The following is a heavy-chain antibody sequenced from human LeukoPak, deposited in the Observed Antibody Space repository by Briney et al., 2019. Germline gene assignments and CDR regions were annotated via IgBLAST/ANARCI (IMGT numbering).Heavy chain of an antibody. V-gene: IGHV4-34*01. CDR1: GGSFSGYY. CDR3: ARYHDSTRFLFDY. D-gene: IGHD3-22*01. CDR2: INHSGSN. J-gene: IGHJ4*02. Sequence: SETLSLTCAVYGGSFSGYYWSWIRQPPGKGREWSGEINHSGSNNYNPSLKSRVTISVDTSKNQFPLKLSSVTAADTAVYYCARYHDSTRFLFDYWGQGTLVTVSS.